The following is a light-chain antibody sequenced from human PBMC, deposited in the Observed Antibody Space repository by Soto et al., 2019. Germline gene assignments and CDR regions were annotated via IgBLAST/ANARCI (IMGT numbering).Light chain of an antibody. CDR2: DAS. J-gene: IGKJ2*01. CDR1: QDISNN. CDR3: QQNDFLPYT. Sequence: DIQMTQSPSSLSASVGDRVTITCQASQDISNNLYWYQQKAGKAPRLLIYDASNLQSGVPSRFSGGGSGTDFTLAIGSLQPEDIATYFCQQNDFLPYTFGQGTNLEIK. V-gene: IGKV1-33*01.